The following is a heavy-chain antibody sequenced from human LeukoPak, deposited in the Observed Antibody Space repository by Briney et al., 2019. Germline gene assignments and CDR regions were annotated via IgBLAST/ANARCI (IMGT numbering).Heavy chain of an antibody. D-gene: IGHD2-2*01. J-gene: IGHJ4*02. V-gene: IGHV1-69*04. Sequence: SVKVSCKASGGTFSSYAISWVRQAPGQGLEWMGRIIPILGIANYAQKFQGRVTITADKSRSTAYMELSSLRSEDTAVYNCASESCSSTSCYEWGQGTLVTVSS. CDR2: IIPILGIA. CDR1: GGTFSSYA. CDR3: ASESCSSTSCYE.